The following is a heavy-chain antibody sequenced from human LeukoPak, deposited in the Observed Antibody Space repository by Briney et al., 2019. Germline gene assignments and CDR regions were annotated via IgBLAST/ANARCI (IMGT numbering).Heavy chain of an antibody. D-gene: IGHD2-2*01. V-gene: IGHV4-59*12. CDR1: GGSISSYY. Sequence: PSETLSLTCTVSGGSISSYYWSWIRQPPGKGLEWIGYIYYSGSTNYNPSLKSRVTISVDTSKNQFSLKLSSVTAADTAVYYCARGTSTFDIVVVSSYNWFDPWGQGTLVTVSS. CDR3: ARGTSTFDIVVVSSYNWFDP. J-gene: IGHJ5*02. CDR2: IYYSGST.